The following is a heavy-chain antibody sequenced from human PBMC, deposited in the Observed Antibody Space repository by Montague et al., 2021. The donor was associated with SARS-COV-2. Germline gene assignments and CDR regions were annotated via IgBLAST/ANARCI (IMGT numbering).Heavy chain of an antibody. D-gene: IGHD2-2*01. CDR3: AAPYCSSTSCHDAFDI. V-gene: IGHV1-58*01. Sequence: SVKVSCKASGFTFTSSAVQWVRQARVHRLEWIGWIVVGSGNTNYXQKFQERVTITRDVSTSTAYMELSSLRSEDTAVYYCAAPYCSSTSCHDAFDIWGQGTMVTVSS. CDR2: IVVGSGNT. J-gene: IGHJ3*02. CDR1: GFTFTSSA.